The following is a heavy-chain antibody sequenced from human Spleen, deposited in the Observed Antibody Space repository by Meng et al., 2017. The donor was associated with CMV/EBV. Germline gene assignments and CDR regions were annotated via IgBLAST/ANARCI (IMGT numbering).Heavy chain of an antibody. Sequence: GGSLRLSCAASGFTFNNYAMHWVRQAPGKGLEWVAVISYDGSNKYYADSVKGRFTISRDNSKNTLYLQMNSLRAEDTAVYYCAKDPGGEWSHYYYGMDVWGQGTTVTVSS. V-gene: IGHV3-30-3*01. CDR2: ISYDGSNK. D-gene: IGHD3-16*01. J-gene: IGHJ6*02. CDR3: AKDPGGEWSHYYYGMDV. CDR1: GFTFNNYA.